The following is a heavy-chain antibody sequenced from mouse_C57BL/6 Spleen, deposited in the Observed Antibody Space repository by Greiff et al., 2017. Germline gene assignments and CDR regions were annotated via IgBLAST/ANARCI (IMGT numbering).Heavy chain of an antibody. D-gene: IGHD2-10*02. Sequence: EVQLQQSGPELVKPGASVKISCKASGYTFTDYYMNWVKQSHGKSLEWIGDINPNNGGTSYNQKFKGKATLTVDKSSSTAYMELRSLTSEDSAVYYCAREYGNYVFAYWGQGTLVTVSA. CDR1: GYTFTDYY. V-gene: IGHV1-26*01. CDR3: AREYGNYVFAY. CDR2: INPNNGGT. J-gene: IGHJ3*01.